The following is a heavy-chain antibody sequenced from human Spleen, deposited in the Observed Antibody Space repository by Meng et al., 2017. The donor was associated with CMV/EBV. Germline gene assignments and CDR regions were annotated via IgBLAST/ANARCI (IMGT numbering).Heavy chain of an antibody. CDR3: ARWGDIVGGNY. V-gene: IGHV1-2*02. D-gene: IGHD2-15*01. J-gene: IGHJ4*02. CDR2: NIPNSGGT. CDR1: GYTFTGYF. Sequence: ASVKVSCKASGYTFTGYFIHWVRQAPGQGLEWMGWNIPNSGGTNNAQEFQGRVTMTSDTSISTAYMELSSLRSEDTAVYYCARWGDIVGGNYWGQGTLVTVSS.